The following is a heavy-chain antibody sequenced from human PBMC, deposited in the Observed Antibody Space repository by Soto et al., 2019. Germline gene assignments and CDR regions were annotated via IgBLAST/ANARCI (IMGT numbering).Heavy chain of an antibody. D-gene: IGHD1-26*01. CDR2: INGRGNYI. V-gene: IGHV3-21*01. Sequence: GGSLRLSCASSGFTFSTYTMNWVHQAPGKGLEWVSSINGRGNYIYYAESVKGRFTISRDNAKNSLYLQMDRLRAEDTALYYCVREDGKVGTNSAFDYWGLGALVTV. J-gene: IGHJ4*02. CDR1: GFTFSTYT. CDR3: VREDGKVGTNSAFDY.